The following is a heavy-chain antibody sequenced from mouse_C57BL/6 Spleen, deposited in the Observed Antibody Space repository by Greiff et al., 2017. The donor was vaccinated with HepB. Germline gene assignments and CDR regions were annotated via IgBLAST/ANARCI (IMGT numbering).Heavy chain of an antibody. J-gene: IGHJ1*03. V-gene: IGHV1-81*01. CDR1: GYTFTSYG. CDR3: ASLGSSYEYFDV. D-gene: IGHD1-1*01. Sequence: VQRVESGAELARPGASVKLSCKASGYTFTSYGISWVKQRTGQGLEWIGEIYPRSGNTYYNEKFKGKATLTADKSSSTAYMELRSLTSEDSAVYFCASLGSSYEYFDVWGTGTTVTVSS. CDR2: IYPRSGNT.